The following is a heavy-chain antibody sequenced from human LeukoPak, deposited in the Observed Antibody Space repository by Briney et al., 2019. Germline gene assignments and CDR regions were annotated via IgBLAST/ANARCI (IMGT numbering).Heavy chain of an antibody. D-gene: IGHD5-12*01. CDR1: GFSFSAAW. Sequence: PGGSLRLSCAASGFSFSAAWMTWVRQAPGKGLEWVATIKNDGSDKYYVDPVKGRFTLSRDNAKNLVYLQMNSLRAEDTAVYYCVRDGGVSGYDLLDYWGQGTLVTVSS. CDR3: VRDGGVSGYDLLDY. CDR2: IKNDGSDK. V-gene: IGHV3-7*01. J-gene: IGHJ4*02.